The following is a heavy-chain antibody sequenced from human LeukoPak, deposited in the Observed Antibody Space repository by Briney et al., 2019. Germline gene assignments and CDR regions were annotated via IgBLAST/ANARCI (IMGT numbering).Heavy chain of an antibody. V-gene: IGHV1-69*13. CDR3: TSPPRWCSGSHFVY. D-gene: IGHD1-26*01. J-gene: IGHJ4*02. CDR2: LIPIFGTA. Sequence: ASVKVSCKPSGGSFSSYAISLVRQAPGRGLECMGGLIPIFGTANYAQKFQGRVTITADESTSTAYMELSSLRSEDTAVYYCTSPPRWCSGSHFVYWGQGTLVTVSS. CDR1: GGSFSSYA.